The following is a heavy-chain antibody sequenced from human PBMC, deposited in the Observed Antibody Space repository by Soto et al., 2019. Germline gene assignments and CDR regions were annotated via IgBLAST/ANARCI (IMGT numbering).Heavy chain of an antibody. D-gene: IGHD2-2*02. J-gene: IGHJ6*02. CDR3: AREYTAWPLAYGLDV. CDR1: GFSFISYS. CDR2: ISNSGSVI. V-gene: IGHV3-48*01. Sequence: GGSLRLSCAASGFSFISYSMSWVRQAPGKGLEWVSYISNSGSVIHDADSVKGRFTISRDNAKNSLSLQMNSLRAEDTAAYYCAREYTAWPLAYGLDVWGQGTTVTVSS.